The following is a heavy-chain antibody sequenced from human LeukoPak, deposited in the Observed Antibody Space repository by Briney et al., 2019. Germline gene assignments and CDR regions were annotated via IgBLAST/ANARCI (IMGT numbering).Heavy chain of an antibody. CDR2: INHSGST. CDR1: GGSFSGYY. CDR3: ARRYSYAKGPLDY. J-gene: IGHJ4*02. D-gene: IGHD5-18*01. Sequence: SETLSLTCAVYGGSFSGYYWSWIRQPPGKGLEWIGEINHSGSTNYNPSLKSRVTISVDTSKNQFSLKLSSVTAADTAVYYCARRYSYAKGPLDYWGQGTLVTVSS. V-gene: IGHV4-34*01.